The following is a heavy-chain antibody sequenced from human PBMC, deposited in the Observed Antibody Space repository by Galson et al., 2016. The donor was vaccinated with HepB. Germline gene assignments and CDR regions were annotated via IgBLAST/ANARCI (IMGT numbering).Heavy chain of an antibody. J-gene: IGHJ4*02. CDR1: GYDFTGYY. Sequence: SVKVSCKASGYDFTGYYMHWVRQAPGQGLEWMGWINPYSGGTNYAQKFQGWVTMIRDTSISTAYMELTSLTSDDTAVYYCAIANDYCSGGNCYFDYWGQGTRVTVSS. D-gene: IGHD2-15*01. CDR3: AIANDYCSGGNCYFDY. CDR2: INPYSGGT. V-gene: IGHV1-2*04.